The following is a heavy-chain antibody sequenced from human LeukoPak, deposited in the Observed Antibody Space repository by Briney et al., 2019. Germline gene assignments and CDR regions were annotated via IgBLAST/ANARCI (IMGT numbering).Heavy chain of an antibody. D-gene: IGHD3-22*01. CDR2: ISAYNGNT. J-gene: IGHJ6*02. V-gene: IGHV1-18*01. CDR3: ARDSYYYDSSLYYYGMDV. Sequence: GASVTVSCKASGYTFTSYGISWVRQAPGQGLEWMGWISAYNGNTNYAQKLQGRVTMTTDTSTSTAYMELRSLRSDDTAVYYCARDSYYYDSSLYYYGMDVWGQGTTVTVSS. CDR1: GYTFTSYG.